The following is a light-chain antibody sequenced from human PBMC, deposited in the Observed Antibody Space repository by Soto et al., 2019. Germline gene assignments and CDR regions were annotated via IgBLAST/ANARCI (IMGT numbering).Light chain of an antibody. J-gene: IGKJ5*01. Sequence: EIVLTQSAGSLSLSPGEGANLXCRASQSVCSRYLAWYQQEPGKAPRLLIYGASTRANGSPARFSGSGSVTDFTRTISRREPEDFAVYYGQQYGNSPITFGQGTRLEIK. CDR1: QSVCSRY. CDR3: QQYGNSPIT. V-gene: IGKV3-20*01. CDR2: GAS.